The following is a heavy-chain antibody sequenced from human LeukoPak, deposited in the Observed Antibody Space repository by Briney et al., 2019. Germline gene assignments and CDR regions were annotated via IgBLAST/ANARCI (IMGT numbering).Heavy chain of an antibody. J-gene: IGHJ4*02. CDR1: GFTFSSYS. D-gene: IGHD3-10*01. CDR2: ISSSSYI. V-gene: IGHV3-21*01. Sequence: GGSLRLSCAASGFTFSSYSMNWVRQAPGKGLEWVSSISSSSYIYYADSVKGRFTISRDNAKNSLYLQMNSLRAEDTAVYYRATERRGQWFGYWGQGTLVTVPS. CDR3: ATERRGQWFGY.